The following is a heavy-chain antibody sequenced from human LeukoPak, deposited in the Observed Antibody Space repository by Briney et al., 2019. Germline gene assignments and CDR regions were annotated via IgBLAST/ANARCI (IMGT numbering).Heavy chain of an antibody. CDR3: ARSATLRFLERPPLYYYMDV. D-gene: IGHD3-3*01. Sequence: ASVKVSCKASGYTFTSSYMHWVRQAPGQGLEWMGIINPSGGSTSYAQKFQGRVTMTRDMSTSTVYMELSSLRSEDTAVYYCARSATLRFLERPPLYYYMDVWGKGTTVTVSS. CDR2: INPSGGST. V-gene: IGHV1-46*01. J-gene: IGHJ6*03. CDR1: GYTFTSSY.